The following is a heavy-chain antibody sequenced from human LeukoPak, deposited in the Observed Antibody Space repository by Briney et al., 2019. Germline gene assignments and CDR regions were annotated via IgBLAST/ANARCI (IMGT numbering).Heavy chain of an antibody. Sequence: GGSLRLSCAASGFTVSSNYMSWVRQAPGKGLEWVSPISGSGSSTYYADSVKGRFTISRDNSKNTLYLQMNSLRAEDTAVYYCARHGANYYYYYMDVWGKGTTVTVSS. J-gene: IGHJ6*03. CDR3: ARHGANYYYYYMDV. CDR2: ISGSGSST. CDR1: GFTVSSNY. V-gene: IGHV3-23*01. D-gene: IGHD3-16*01.